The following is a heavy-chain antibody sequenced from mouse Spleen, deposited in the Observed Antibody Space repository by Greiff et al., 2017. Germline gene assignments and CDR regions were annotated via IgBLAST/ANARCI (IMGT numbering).Heavy chain of an antibody. Sequence: EVQVVESGGGLVKPGGSLKLSCAASGFTFSDYGMHWVRQAPEKGLEWVAYISSGSSTIYYADTVKGRFTISRDNAKNTLFLQMTSLRSEDTAMYYCARWGLDFAYWGQGTLVTVSA. V-gene: IGHV5-17*01. CDR3: ARWGLDFAY. J-gene: IGHJ3*01. CDR2: ISSGSSTI. CDR1: GFTFSDYG. D-gene: IGHD3-3*01.